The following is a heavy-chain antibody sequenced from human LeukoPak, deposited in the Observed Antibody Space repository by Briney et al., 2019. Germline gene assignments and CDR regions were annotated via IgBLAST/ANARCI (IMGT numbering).Heavy chain of an antibody. V-gene: IGHV3-23*01. CDR2: ISGSGGST. CDR3: AKGGLYSSSMVDY. Sequence: PGGSLRLSCAASRFTFSSYAMSWVRQAPGKGLEWVSVISGSGGSTYYADSVKGRFTISRDNSKNTLYLQVNSLRAEDTAVYYCAKGGLYSSSMVDYWGQGTLVTVSS. CDR1: RFTFSSYA. J-gene: IGHJ4*02. D-gene: IGHD6-6*01.